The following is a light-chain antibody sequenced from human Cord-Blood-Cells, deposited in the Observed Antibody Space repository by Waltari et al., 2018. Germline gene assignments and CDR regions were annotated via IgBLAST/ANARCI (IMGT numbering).Light chain of an antibody. V-gene: IGKV1-39*01. CDR3: QQSYSTPWT. CDR1: QSSISY. Sequence: DIQMTQSPSSLSASVGDRVTLTRRASQSSISYLHWYQQKPGEAPKLLIYAASSLQSGVPSRFSGSGSGTDFTLTISSLQPEDFATYYCQQSYSTPWTFGQGTKVEIK. J-gene: IGKJ1*01. CDR2: AAS.